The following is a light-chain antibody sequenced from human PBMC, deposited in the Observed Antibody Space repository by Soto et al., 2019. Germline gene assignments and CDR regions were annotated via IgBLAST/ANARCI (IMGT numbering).Light chain of an antibody. Sequence: QSVLTQSPSVSAAPGQKVTSACSGSSSNIGNNYVSWYQHLPGTAPKLLIYDNNKRPAGSPDRFSGSKSGTSGTLDITGLQTGDEGDYYGATWYASLPGEVFGGGTKLTVL. V-gene: IGLV1-51*01. CDR3: ATWYASLPGEV. CDR1: SSNIGNNY. J-gene: IGLJ2*01. CDR2: DNN.